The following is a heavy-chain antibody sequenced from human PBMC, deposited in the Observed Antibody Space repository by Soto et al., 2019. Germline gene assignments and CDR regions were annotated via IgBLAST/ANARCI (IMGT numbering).Heavy chain of an antibody. V-gene: IGHV3-23*01. J-gene: IGHJ5*02. D-gene: IGHD2-15*01. CDR3: AKPRSPYCSGGSCYSYGWFDP. CDR2: ISGSGGST. CDR1: GFTFSSYA. Sequence: EVQLLESGGGLVQPGGSLRLSCAASGFTFSSYAMSWVRQAPGKGLEWVSAISGSGGSTYYADSVKGRFTISRDNSKNTLYLQMNSLRAEDTAVYYCAKPRSPYCSGGSCYSYGWFDPWDQGTLVTVSS.